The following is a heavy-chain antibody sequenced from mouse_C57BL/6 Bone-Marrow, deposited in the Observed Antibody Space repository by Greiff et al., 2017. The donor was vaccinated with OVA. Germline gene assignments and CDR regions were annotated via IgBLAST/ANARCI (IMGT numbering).Heavy chain of an antibody. CDR2: IHPNSGST. CDR1: GYTFTSYW. D-gene: IGHD2-4*01. V-gene: IGHV1-64*01. Sequence: QVQLKQPGAELVKPGASVKLSCKASGYTFTSYWMHWVKQRPGQGLEWIGMIHPNSGSTNYNEKFKSKATLTVDKSSSTAYMQLSSLTSEDSAVYYCARSLIYYDYDAGYWGQGTTLTVSS. J-gene: IGHJ2*01. CDR3: ARSLIYYDYDAGY.